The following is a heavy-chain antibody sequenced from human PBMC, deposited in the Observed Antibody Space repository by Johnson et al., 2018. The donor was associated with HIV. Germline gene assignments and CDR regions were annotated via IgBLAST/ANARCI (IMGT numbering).Heavy chain of an antibody. V-gene: IGHV3-30*18. J-gene: IGHJ3*02. Sequence: QVQLVESGGGVVQPGRSLRLSCAASEFTFSSYVLHWVRQAPGKGLEWVAVISYDGTYKYYADPVKGRFTISRDNSKNTLHLQMNSLRVEDTAVYYCAKCIWGRSLIDAFDIWGQGTMVTVSS. D-gene: IGHD3-16*01. CDR3: AKCIWGRSLIDAFDI. CDR1: EFTFSSYV. CDR2: ISYDGTYK.